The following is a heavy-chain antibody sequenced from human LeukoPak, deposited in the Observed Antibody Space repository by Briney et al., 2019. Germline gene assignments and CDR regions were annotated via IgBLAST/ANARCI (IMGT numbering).Heavy chain of an antibody. CDR2: IYYSGST. J-gene: IGHJ6*04. CDR3: AREGRFGEKDV. D-gene: IGHD3-10*01. V-gene: IGHV4-59*12. CDR1: GGSINSYY. Sequence: SETLSLTCTVPGGSINSYYWSWIRQPPGKGLEWIRYIYYSGSTNYNPSLESRVTISVNTSKNHFSLKLRAVNAADTAVFYCAREGRFGEKDVWGKGTTVTVSS.